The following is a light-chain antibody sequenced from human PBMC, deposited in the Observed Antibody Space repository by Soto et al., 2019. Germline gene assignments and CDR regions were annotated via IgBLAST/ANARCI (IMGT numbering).Light chain of an antibody. CDR3: AAWDDSLNGVV. Sequence: QSVLTQPPSVSEAPRQRVTISCSGSSSNIGHNAVNWYQQLPGKAPKLLIYYDDLLPSGVSDRFSGSKSGTSASLAISGLQSEDEADDYCAAWDDSLNGVVFGGGTKLTVL. CDR2: YDD. J-gene: IGLJ2*01. CDR1: SSNIGHNA. V-gene: IGLV1-36*01.